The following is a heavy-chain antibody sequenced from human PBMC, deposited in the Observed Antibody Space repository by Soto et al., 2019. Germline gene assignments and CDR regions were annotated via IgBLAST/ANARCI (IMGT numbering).Heavy chain of an antibody. CDR1: GFTFSSYG. V-gene: IGHV3-30*18. J-gene: IGHJ2*01. Sequence: QVQLVESGGGEVQPGRSLRLSCAASGFTFSSYGMHWVRQAPGKGLEWVAVISYDGSNKYYADSVKGRFTISRDNSKNTLYLQMNSLRAEDTAVYYCAKDHYDSSGYYQLDWYFDLWGRGTLVTVSS. D-gene: IGHD3-22*01. CDR3: AKDHYDSSGYYQLDWYFDL. CDR2: ISYDGSNK.